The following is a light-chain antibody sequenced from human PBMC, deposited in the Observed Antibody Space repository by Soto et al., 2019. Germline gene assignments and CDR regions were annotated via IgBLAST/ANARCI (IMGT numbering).Light chain of an antibody. CDR3: QRSYSTPFS. Sequence: DIQMTQSPYSLSASVGDRVTITCRASQSIRSYLNWYQQKPGKAPKLLIYAATSLQSGVPTRFSGSGSRTDFTLTISSLQPEDSATYYAQRSYSTPFSSGGGPKVEIK. CDR2: AAT. V-gene: IGKV1-39*01. J-gene: IGKJ4*02. CDR1: QSIRSY.